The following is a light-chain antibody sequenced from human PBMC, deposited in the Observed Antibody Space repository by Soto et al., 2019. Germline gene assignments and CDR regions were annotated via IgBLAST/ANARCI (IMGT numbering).Light chain of an antibody. J-gene: IGKJ1*01. CDR1: QSISNY. CDR3: QQSYSTPWT. V-gene: IGKV1-39*01. CDR2: AAS. Sequence: DIQMTQSPSSLSASVGDRVTITCRASQSISNYLSWYQQIPGKAPKLLIYAASTLRSGVSSRFGGSGSGTDFTLTISSLQAEDFATYYCQQSYSTPWTFGQGTKVEIK.